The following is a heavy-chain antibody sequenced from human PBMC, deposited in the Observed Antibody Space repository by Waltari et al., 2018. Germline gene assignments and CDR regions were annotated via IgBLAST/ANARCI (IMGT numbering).Heavy chain of an antibody. D-gene: IGHD2-21*02. V-gene: IGHV1-46*02. J-gene: IGHJ4*02. CDR3: TRTRCGADCGLRIFDY. CDR2: INPAVGDT. Sequence: QVQLLQSGAEVTRPGASVSLSCKASGFVLNNFIIHCLRQAPGQGLEWMGVINPAVGDTTYAQKYQDRIIMTTDASTSTVFLELSSLRSEDTVVYYCTRTRCGADCGLRIFDYWGQGSLVTVSS. CDR1: GFVLNNFI.